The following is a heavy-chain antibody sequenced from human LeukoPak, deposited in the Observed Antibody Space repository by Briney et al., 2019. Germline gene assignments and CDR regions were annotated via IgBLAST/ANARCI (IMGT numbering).Heavy chain of an antibody. CDR3: ARGGYSYGAYYYYTMDV. D-gene: IGHD5-18*01. CDR2: INPNSGGT. Sequence: GASAKVSCKASGYTFTGYYIHWVRQAPGQGLEWMGWINPNSGGTNYAQKFQGRVTMTRDTSISTAYMELSRLRSDDTAVYHCARGGYSYGAYYYYTMDVWGQRNTVSASS. V-gene: IGHV1-2*02. CDR1: GYTFTGYY. J-gene: IGHJ6*02.